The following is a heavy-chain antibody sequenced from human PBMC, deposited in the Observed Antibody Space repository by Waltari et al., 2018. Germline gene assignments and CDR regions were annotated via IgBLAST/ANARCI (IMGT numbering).Heavy chain of an antibody. CDR2: INTNTRNP. V-gene: IGHV7-4-1*02. J-gene: IGHJ5*02. CDR1: GYSFTNYA. Sequence: QVQLVQSGSELKKPGASVKVSCKASGYSFTNYAINWIRQAPGQVLELMGWINTNTRNPVYVQVFTGRFVFSLDTSVNTAYLQINSLKAEDTAVYFCAREVVPPARVVVNWFDPWGQGTLVTVSS. D-gene: IGHD2-2*01. CDR3: AREVVPPARVVVNWFDP.